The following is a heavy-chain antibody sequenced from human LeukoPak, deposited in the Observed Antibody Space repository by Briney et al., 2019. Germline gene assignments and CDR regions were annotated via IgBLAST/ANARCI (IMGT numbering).Heavy chain of an antibody. V-gene: IGHV3-7*01. Sequence: GGSLRLSCAASGFTFSTYWMSWVRQTPGKGLEWVANIKQDGSVKSYVDSVKGRFTISRDNAKNSLYLQMKSLRVEDTGVYYCASWEGSSWFDYWGQGTLVTVSS. CDR3: ASWEGSSWFDY. J-gene: IGHJ4*02. CDR1: GFTFSTYW. CDR2: IKQDGSVK. D-gene: IGHD6-13*01.